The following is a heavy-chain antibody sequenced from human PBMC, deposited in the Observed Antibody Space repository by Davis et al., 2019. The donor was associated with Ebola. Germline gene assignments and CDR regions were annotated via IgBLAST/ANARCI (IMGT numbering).Heavy chain of an antibody. CDR1: GYTFTSYY. CDR3: ARGQIGYSGRFRFDS. CDR2: INPSGGST. V-gene: IGHV1-46*01. J-gene: IGHJ4*02. D-gene: IGHD5-12*01. Sequence: ASVKVSCKASGYTFTSYYMHWVRQAPGQGLEWMGIINPSGGSTSYAQKFQGRVTMTRNTSINTAYMELSGLTSEDTALYFCARGQIGYSGRFRFDSWGQGTLVTVSS.